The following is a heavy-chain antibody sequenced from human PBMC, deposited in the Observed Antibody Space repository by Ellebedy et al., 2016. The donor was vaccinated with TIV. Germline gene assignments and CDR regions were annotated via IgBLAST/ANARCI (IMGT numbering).Heavy chain of an antibody. CDR2: ISYDGSNK. D-gene: IGHD3-10*01. V-gene: IGHV3-30-3*01. CDR1: GFTFSSYA. J-gene: IGHJ4*02. CDR3: ANLGISGSYS. Sequence: GESLKISXAASGFTFSSYAMHWVRQAPGKGLERVAVISYDGSNKYYADSVKGRFTISRDNSKNTLDLQMNSLSAEDTAVYYCANLGISGSYSWGQGTLVTVSS.